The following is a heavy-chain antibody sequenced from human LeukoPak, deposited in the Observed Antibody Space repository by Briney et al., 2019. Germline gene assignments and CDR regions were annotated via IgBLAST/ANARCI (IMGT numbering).Heavy chain of an antibody. CDR3: ARDGDYYDSSGYYYGAFDI. Sequence: GGSLRLSCAASGLTFSSYSMNWVRQAPGKGLEWVSSISSSSSYIYYADSVKGRFTISRDNAKNSLYLQMNSLRAEDTAVYYCARDGDYYDSSGYYYGAFDIWGQGTMVTVSS. D-gene: IGHD3-22*01. CDR2: ISSSSSYI. CDR1: GLTFSSYS. V-gene: IGHV3-21*01. J-gene: IGHJ3*02.